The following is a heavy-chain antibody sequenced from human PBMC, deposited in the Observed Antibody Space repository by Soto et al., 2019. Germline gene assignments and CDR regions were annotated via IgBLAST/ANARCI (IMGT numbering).Heavy chain of an antibody. CDR1: GYTFTSYY. D-gene: IGHD2-2*01. V-gene: IGHV1-46*01. J-gene: IGHJ6*02. CDR2: INPSGGST. CDR3: ARDYCISTSCPYDYYYYGMDV. Sequence: ASVKVSCKASGYTFTSYYMHWVRQAPGQGLEWMGIINPSGGSTSYAQKFQGRVTMTRDTSTSTVYMELSSLRSEDTAVYYCARDYCISTSCPYDYYYYGMDVWGQGTTVTVSS.